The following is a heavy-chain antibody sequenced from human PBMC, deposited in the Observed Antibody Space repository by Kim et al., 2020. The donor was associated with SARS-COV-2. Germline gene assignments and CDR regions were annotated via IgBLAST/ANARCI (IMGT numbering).Heavy chain of an antibody. Sequence: YPASVSGRTPISRDNNKNSLFLQMNSLRAEDTAVYYCARGPNYSPFDYWGQGTLVTVSS. D-gene: IGHD4-4*01. J-gene: IGHJ4*02. CDR3: ARGPNYSPFDY. V-gene: IGHV3-11*04.